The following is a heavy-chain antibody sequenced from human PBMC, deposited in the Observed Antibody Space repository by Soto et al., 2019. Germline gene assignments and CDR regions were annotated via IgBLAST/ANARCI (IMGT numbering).Heavy chain of an antibody. CDR2: IDPSDSYT. Sequence: GESLKISCKGSGYSFTSYWISWVRQMPGKGLEWMGRIDPSDSYTNYSPSFQGHVTVSADKSISTAYLQWSSLKASDTAMYYCARVGSSPRFNYYGMDVWGQGTTVTVSS. CDR1: GYSFTSYW. J-gene: IGHJ6*02. V-gene: IGHV5-10-1*01. D-gene: IGHD6-6*01. CDR3: ARVGSSPRFNYYGMDV.